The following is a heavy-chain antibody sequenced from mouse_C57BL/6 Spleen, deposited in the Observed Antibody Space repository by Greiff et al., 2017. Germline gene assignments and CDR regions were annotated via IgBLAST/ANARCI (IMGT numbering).Heavy chain of an antibody. CDR3: ARGGILDYYGSSLYAMDY. J-gene: IGHJ4*01. CDR2: IYPRSGNT. CDR1: GYTFTSYG. Sequence: QVQLQQSGAELARPGASVKLSCKASGYTFTSYGISWVKQRTGQGLEWIGEIYPRSGNTYYNEKFKGKATLTADKSSSTAYIELRSLTSEDSAVYFCARGGILDYYGSSLYAMDYWGQGTSVTVAS. V-gene: IGHV1-81*01. D-gene: IGHD1-1*01.